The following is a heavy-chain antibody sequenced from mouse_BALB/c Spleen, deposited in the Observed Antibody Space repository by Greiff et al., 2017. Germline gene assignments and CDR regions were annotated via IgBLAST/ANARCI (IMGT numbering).Heavy chain of an antibody. CDR2: FYPGSGSI. J-gene: IGHJ2*01. D-gene: IGHD2-10*01. CDR3: ARHEGPPYYGNYVIFDY. V-gene: IGHV1-62-2*01. CDR1: GYTFTEYI. Sequence: QVQLQQSGAELVKPGASVKLSCKASGYTFTEYIIHWVKQRSGQGLEWIGWFYPGSGSIKYNEKFKDKATLTADKSSSTVYMELSRLTSEDSAVYFCARHEGPPYYGNYVIFDYWGQGTTLTVSS.